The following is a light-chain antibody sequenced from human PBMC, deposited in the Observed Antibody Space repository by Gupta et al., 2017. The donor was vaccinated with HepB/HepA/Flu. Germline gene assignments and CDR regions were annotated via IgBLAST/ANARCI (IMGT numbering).Light chain of an antibody. CDR2: EVS. Sequence: DIVVTQTPLSLSVTPGQPATISCKSSQTLLRSDGMTYLYWYVQKPGQPPQLLIYEVSNRGSGVPDRFSGRGSGTDFTLKINRVEAEDVGVYYCRQREYLPLTFGGGTKVEIK. CDR3: RQREYLPLT. CDR1: QTLLRSDGMTY. V-gene: IGKV2D-29*01. J-gene: IGKJ4*01.